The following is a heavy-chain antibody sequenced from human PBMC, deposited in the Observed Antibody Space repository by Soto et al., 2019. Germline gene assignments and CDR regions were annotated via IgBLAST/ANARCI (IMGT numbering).Heavy chain of an antibody. CDR2: ISAYNGNT. Sequence: QVQLVQSGAEVKGPGASVKVSCKASGYTFRSYGISWVRQAPGQGLEWMGWISAYNGNTRFAQKFQGRVTMTTDTSTTTAYLEVRSLRSDDTAVYYCARDCKDYCSGADYWGQGTLVTVSS. J-gene: IGHJ4*02. D-gene: IGHD2-15*01. CDR3: ARDCKDYCSGADY. V-gene: IGHV1-18*01. CDR1: GYTFRSYG.